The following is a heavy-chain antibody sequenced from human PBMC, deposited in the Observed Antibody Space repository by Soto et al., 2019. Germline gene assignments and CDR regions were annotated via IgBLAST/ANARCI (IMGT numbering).Heavy chain of an antibody. CDR1: GGTFSSYT. CDR3: ARVPLTQPGYAFDI. J-gene: IGHJ3*02. D-gene: IGHD2-2*01. CDR2: IIPILGIA. Sequence: VQLVQSGAEVKQPGSSVKVSCKASGGTFSSYTISWVRQAPGQRLEWMGRIIPILGIANYAQKFQGRVTITADKSTSTAYMELSSLRSEDTAVYYCARVPLTQPGYAFDIWGQGTMVTVSS. V-gene: IGHV1-69*02.